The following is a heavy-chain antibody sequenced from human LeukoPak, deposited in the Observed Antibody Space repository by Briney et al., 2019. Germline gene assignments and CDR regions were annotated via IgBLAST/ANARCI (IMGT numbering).Heavy chain of an antibody. Sequence: GESLKISCKGSGYSFTSYWIGWVRPMPGKGLEWMGIIYPGDSDTRYSPSFQGQVAISADKSISTAYLQWSSLKASDTAMYYCARPPDSSSWYYFDYWGQGTLVTVSS. V-gene: IGHV5-51*01. CDR3: ARPPDSSSWYYFDY. CDR1: GYSFTSYW. J-gene: IGHJ4*02. D-gene: IGHD6-13*01. CDR2: IYPGDSDT.